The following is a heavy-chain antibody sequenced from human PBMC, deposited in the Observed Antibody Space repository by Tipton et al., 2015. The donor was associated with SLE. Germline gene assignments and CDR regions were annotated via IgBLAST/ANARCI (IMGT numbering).Heavy chain of an antibody. Sequence: TLSLTCTVSGGSISSGGYYWSWIRQHPGKGLEWIGYIYYSGSTYYNPSLKSRVTISVDTSKNQFSLKLSSVTAADTAVYYCARGEKEFGEYYFDYWGQGNLVTVSS. CDR1: GGSISSGGYY. V-gene: IGHV4-31*03. J-gene: IGHJ4*02. D-gene: IGHD3-10*01. CDR3: ARGEKEFGEYYFDY. CDR2: IYYSGST.